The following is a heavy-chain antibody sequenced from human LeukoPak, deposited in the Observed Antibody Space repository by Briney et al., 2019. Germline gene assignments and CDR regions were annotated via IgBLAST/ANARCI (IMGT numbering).Heavy chain of an antibody. Sequence: GGSLRLSCAASGFTFSSYAMSWVRQAPGKGLEWVSVVYSGGSTYYADSVKGRFTISRDNSKNTLYLQMNSLRAEDTAVYYCASSSWYSEYFQHWGQGTLVTVSS. J-gene: IGHJ1*01. D-gene: IGHD6-13*01. CDR1: GFTFSSYA. CDR3: ASSSWYSEYFQH. CDR2: VYSGGST. V-gene: IGHV3-53*01.